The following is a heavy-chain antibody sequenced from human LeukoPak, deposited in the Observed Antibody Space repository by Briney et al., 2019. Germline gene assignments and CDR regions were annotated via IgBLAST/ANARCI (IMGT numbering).Heavy chain of an antibody. CDR3: ARSQVYYDVLAGYSSVGPFDY. CDR2: IKQDGSEK. D-gene: IGHD3-9*01. CDR1: GFTFNSYS. V-gene: IGHV3-7*01. J-gene: IGHJ4*02. Sequence: PGGSLRLSCAASGFTFNSYSMNWFRQAPGKGVEWVANIKQDGSEKYYVDSVKGRFTISRDNAKNSLYLQMNSLRAEDTAVYYCARSQVYYDVLAGYSSVGPFDYWGQGVLVTVSS.